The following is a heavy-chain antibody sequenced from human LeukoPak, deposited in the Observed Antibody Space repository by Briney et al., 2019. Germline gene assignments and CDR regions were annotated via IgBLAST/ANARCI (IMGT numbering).Heavy chain of an antibody. V-gene: IGHV4-39*07. J-gene: IGHJ5*02. Sequence: PSQTLSLTCTVSGGSISSGGYYWSWIRQPAGKGLEWIGSIYYSGSTYYNPSLKSRVTISVDRSKSQFSLKLSSVTAADTAVYYCARDDGEFQFDPWGQGTLVTVSS. D-gene: IGHD7-27*01. CDR3: ARDDGEFQFDP. CDR1: GGSISSGGYY. CDR2: IYYSGST.